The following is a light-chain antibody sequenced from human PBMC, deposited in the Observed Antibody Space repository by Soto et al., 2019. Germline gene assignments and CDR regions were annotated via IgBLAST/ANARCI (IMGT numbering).Light chain of an antibody. CDR2: GAS. J-gene: IGKJ1*01. CDR1: QSVSST. V-gene: IGKV3-15*01. CDR3: QQYYNWPWT. Sequence: ERVMTQSPATLSVSPGERATLSCRASQSVSSTLAWYQQKPGQAPRLLIYGASTRATGIPARFSGSGSGTEFSLTISSLQSEDFAVYYCQQYYNWPWTFDQGTKVEIK.